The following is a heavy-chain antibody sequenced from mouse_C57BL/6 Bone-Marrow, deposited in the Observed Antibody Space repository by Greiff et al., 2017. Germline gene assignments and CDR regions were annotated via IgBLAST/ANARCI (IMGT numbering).Heavy chain of an antibody. CDR1: GFTFSDYY. Sequence: EVKLVESGGGLVQPGGSLKLSCAASGFTFSDYYMYWVRQTPEKRLEWVAYLSNGGGSTYYPDTVKGRFTISRDNSKNTLYLQMSRLKSEDTAMYYCARHDYVGAMDYWGQGTSVTVSS. CDR3: ARHDYVGAMDY. V-gene: IGHV5-12*01. D-gene: IGHD2-4*01. J-gene: IGHJ4*01. CDR2: LSNGGGST.